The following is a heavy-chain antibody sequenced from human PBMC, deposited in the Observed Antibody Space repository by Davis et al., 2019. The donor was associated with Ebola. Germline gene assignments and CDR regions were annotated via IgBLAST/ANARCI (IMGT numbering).Heavy chain of an antibody. CDR1: GYTFTSYS. CDR2: MNANSGNT. Sequence: ASVKVSCEASGYTFTSYSLHWVRQAPGQGPEWMGWMNANSGNTGYAQKFQGRVTMTRNTSISTAYMELSGLRSEDTAEYYCARGQKRSNWFDSWGQGTLVTVSS. V-gene: IGHV1-8*02. CDR3: ARGQKRSNWFDS. J-gene: IGHJ5*01.